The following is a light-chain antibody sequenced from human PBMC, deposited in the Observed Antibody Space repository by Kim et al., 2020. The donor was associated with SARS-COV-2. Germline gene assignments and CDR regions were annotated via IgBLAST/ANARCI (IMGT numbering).Light chain of an antibody. CDR2: EAS. CDR1: QDISTY. CDR3: QQYDKPRIT. V-gene: IGKV1-33*01. J-gene: IGKJ5*01. Sequence: VEDRVTPTCAANQDISTYLYWYKQKPGKAPKLLIYEASNLETGGPSRFSGSGSGTDFTFTIRSLQPEDIAPYYCQQYDKPRITFGQGTRLEIK.